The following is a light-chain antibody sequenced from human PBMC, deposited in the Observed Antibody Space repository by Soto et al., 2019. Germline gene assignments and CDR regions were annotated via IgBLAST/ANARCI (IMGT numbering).Light chain of an antibody. V-gene: IGKV1-6*01. CDR1: QGIRKD. J-gene: IGKJ1*01. Sequence: AIQMTQSPSSLSASVGDRVTITCRASQGIRKDLAWYQQKPGKAPKLLIYTASSLQSGVPSRFSGSGSGTDFTLAISSLQPEDFATYYCLQDSNYPRAFGLVTQVEIK. CDR3: LQDSNYPRA. CDR2: TAS.